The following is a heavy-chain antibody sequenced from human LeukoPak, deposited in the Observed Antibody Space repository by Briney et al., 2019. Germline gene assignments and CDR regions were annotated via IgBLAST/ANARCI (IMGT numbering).Heavy chain of an antibody. V-gene: IGHV1-46*01. CDR2: INPSGGST. J-gene: IGHJ6*02. CDR1: GYTFTSYY. D-gene: IGHD4-17*01. Sequence: ASVKVSCKASGYTFTSYYIHWVRQAPGQGLEWMGIINPSGGSTSYAQKFQGRVTMTRDTSTYTVYMELSSLRSEDTAVYYCARAQRSHDYGDYVGYYYYYGMDVWGQGTTVTVSS. CDR3: ARAQRSHDYGDYVGYYYYYGMDV.